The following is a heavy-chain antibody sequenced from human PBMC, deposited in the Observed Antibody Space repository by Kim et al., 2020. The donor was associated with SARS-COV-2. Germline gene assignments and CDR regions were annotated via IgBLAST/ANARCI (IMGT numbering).Heavy chain of an antibody. Sequence: ASVKVSCKTSGYTFITQPLRWVRQAPGRGLEWIAWINPYIDDKHSAPKFQGRVTLTTDTSTSTAYLELTSLTSDDTAVYFCVRDERRFCAGPTCPYFD. CDR2: INPYIDDK. D-gene: IGHD2-8*02. CDR1: GYTFITQP. V-gene: IGHV1-18*01. J-gene: IGHJ4*01. CDR3: VRDERRFCAGPTCPYFD.